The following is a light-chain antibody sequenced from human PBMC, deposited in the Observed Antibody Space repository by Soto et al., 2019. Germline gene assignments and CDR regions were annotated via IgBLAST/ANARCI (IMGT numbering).Light chain of an antibody. V-gene: IGLV2-23*01. CDR2: EGI. Sequence: QSALTQPASVSGSPGQSITISCTGTSSDVGRYNLVSRYQQHPGKAPKLILYEGIKRPSGVSHRFSGSKSGNTASLTISGLQAEDEADYYCCSYAGTFTSYVFGTGTKLTVL. CDR3: CSYAGTFTSYV. CDR1: SSDVGRYNL. J-gene: IGLJ1*01.